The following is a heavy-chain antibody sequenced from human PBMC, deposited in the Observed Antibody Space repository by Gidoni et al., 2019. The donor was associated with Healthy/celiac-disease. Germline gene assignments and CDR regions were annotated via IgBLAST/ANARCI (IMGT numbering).Heavy chain of an antibody. Sequence: QLQLQESGPGLVKPSETLSLTCTVSGGSISSSSYYWGWIRQPPGKGLEWIGSIYYSGSTYYNPSLKSRVTISVDTSKNQFSLKLSSVTAADTAVYYCARHDYGDYTHGDYWGQGTLVTVSS. V-gene: IGHV4-39*01. CDR2: IYYSGST. D-gene: IGHD4-17*01. CDR3: ARHDYGDYTHGDY. CDR1: GGSISSSSYY. J-gene: IGHJ4*02.